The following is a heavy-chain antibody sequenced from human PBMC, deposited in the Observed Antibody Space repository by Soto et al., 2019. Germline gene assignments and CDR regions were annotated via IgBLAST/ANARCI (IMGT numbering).Heavy chain of an antibody. CDR1: GFSLTTSGVG. CDR3: TQRLWRGYTAWFDP. D-gene: IGHD3-3*01. CDR2: IYWDDDK. Sequence: QITLKESGPTRVKPTQTLTLTCTFSGFSLTTSGVGVGWIRQPPGKALEWLALIYWDDDKRYSPSLKTRLTITKDTYKNQVVLTMTHMDPVDTATYHCTQRLWRGYTAWFDPWGQGTLVTVSS. V-gene: IGHV2-5*02. J-gene: IGHJ5*02.